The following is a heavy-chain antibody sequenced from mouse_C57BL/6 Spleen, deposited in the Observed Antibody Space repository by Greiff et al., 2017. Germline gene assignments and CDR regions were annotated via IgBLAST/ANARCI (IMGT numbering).Heavy chain of an antibody. CDR2: IDPEDGDT. D-gene: IGHD2-2*01. Sequence: VQLKQSGAELVRPGASVKLSCTASGFNINDYYMHWVKQRPEQGLAWIGRIDPEDGDTEYAPKFQGKATMTADTSSNTAYLQLSSLTSEDTAGYCLTTYYGCGVFAYWGQGTLGTVSA. CDR1: GFNINDYY. J-gene: IGHJ3*01. V-gene: IGHV14-1*01. CDR3: TTYYGCGVFAY.